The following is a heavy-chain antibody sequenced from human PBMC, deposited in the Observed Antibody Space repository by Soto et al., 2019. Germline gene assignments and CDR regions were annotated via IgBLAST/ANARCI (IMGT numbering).Heavy chain of an antibody. V-gene: IGHV3-23*01. Sequence: PGGSLRLSCAASGFTFSSYAMSWVRQAPGKGLEWVSAISGSGGSTYYADSVKGRFTISRDNSKNTLYLQMNSLRAEDTAVYYCASATIFGENYFDYWGQGTLVTSPQ. CDR3: ASATIFGENYFDY. CDR2: ISGSGGST. J-gene: IGHJ4*02. D-gene: IGHD3-3*01. CDR1: GFTFSSYA.